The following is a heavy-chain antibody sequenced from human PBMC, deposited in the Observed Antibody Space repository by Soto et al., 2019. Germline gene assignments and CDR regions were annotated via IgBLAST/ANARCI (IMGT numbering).Heavy chain of an antibody. CDR3: ARDRGAAARAHWFDP. J-gene: IGHJ5*02. CDR2: IYYSGST. V-gene: IGHV4-30-4*01. D-gene: IGHD6-13*01. CDR1: GGSISSGDYY. Sequence: SETLSLTCTVSGGSISSGDYYWGWIRQPPGKGLEWIGYIYYSGSTYYNPSLRSRVMISVDTSKKQFSLQLSSVTAADTAVYYCARDRGAAARAHWFDPWGQGTLVTVSS.